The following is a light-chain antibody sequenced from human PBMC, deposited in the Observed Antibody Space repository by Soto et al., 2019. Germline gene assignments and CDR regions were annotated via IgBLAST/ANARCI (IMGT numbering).Light chain of an antibody. CDR2: GTS. J-gene: IGKJ2*01. CDR3: QRSGSSPLYA. V-gene: IGKV3-20*01. CDR1: QTGNTEF. Sequence: EIVLTQSPGTLSLSPGDRATFSCRTSQTGNTEFLAWYQQRPGLAPRLLIHGTSNRATGIPDRFSGSGSGTDFTLTISALAPEDFAVYYCQRSGSSPLYAFGQGTKLEI.